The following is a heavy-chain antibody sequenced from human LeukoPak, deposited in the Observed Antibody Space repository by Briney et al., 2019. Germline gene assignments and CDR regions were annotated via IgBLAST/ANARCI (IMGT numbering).Heavy chain of an antibody. D-gene: IGHD3-9*01. CDR2: INPNSGGT. J-gene: IGHJ3*02. CDR1: GYSFTSYY. CDR3: ARGSPYYDILTGSKSFDAFDI. Sequence: GASVKVSCKASGYSFTSYYMHWVRQAPGQGLERMGWINPNSGGTNYAQKFQGRVTMTRDTSISTAYMELSRLRSDDTAVYYCARGSPYYDILTGSKSFDAFDIWGQGTMVTVSS. V-gene: IGHV1-2*02.